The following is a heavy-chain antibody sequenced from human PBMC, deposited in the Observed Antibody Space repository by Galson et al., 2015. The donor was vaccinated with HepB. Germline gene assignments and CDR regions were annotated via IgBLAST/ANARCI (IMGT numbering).Heavy chain of an antibody. J-gene: IGHJ6*03. CDR2: IYSGGST. Sequence: SLRLSCAASGFTVSSNYMSWVRQAPGKGLEWVSVIYSGGSTYYADSVKGRFTISRDNSKNTLYLQMNSLRAEDTAVYYCAGYCSSTSCSWDYYMDVWGKGTTVTVSS. CDR1: GFTVSSNY. D-gene: IGHD2-2*01. CDR3: AGYCSSTSCSWDYYMDV. V-gene: IGHV3-53*01.